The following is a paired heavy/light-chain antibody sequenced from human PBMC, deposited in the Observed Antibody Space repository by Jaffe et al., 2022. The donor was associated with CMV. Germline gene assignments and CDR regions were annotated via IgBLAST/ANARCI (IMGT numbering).Heavy chain of an antibody. V-gene: IGHV3-48*03. CDR2: ISSSGNTI. CDR1: GFTFSSYK. D-gene: IGHD3-22*01. CDR3: ARFESYFDSIGWPGPKYSYYMDV. Sequence: EMQMVESGGGLVQPGGSLRLSCAASGFTFSSYKMNWVRQAPGKGLEWVSYISSSGNTIDYADSVKGRFTTSRDNAKNSLYLEMNSLRAEDTAVYYCARFESYFDSIGWPGPKYSYYMDVWGKGTTVTVSS. J-gene: IGHJ6*03.
Light chain of an antibody. J-gene: IGKJ4*01. CDR1: QTVSSRN. V-gene: IGKV3-20*01. CDR2: AAS. CDR3: QQYGGSPLLT. Sequence: EIVLTQSPGTLSLSPGDRATLSCRASQTVSSRNLVWYQQKPGQAPRLLIYAASSRATGISDRFSGSGSGTDFTLTISRLEPEDFAVYYCQQYGGSPLLTFGGGTKVEIK.